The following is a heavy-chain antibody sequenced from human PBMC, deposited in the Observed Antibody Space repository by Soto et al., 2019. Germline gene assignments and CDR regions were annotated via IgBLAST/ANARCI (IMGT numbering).Heavy chain of an antibody. J-gene: IGHJ4*02. D-gene: IGHD1-7*01. Sequence: EVQLVESGGGLVKPGGSLRLSCAASGFTFSSYSMNWVRQAPGKGLEWVSSISSSSSYIYSADSVKGRFTISRDNAKNALYLQMNSLRAEDTAVYYCAREGYNWNYKGDYWGQGTLVTVSS. CDR3: AREGYNWNYKGDY. CDR2: ISSSSSYI. CDR1: GFTFSSYS. V-gene: IGHV3-21*01.